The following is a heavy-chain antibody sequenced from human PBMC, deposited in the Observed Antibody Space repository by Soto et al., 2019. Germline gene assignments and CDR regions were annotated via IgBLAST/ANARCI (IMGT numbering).Heavy chain of an antibody. Sequence: QVQLVDSGGGVVQPGRSLTLSCAASGFTFSNHAIHWFRQAPGQGLEWVAVISDDGSNKYYADSVKGRFTISRDNSKNNLFLQMNSLRAADTAVYYCAKDRDMGGIGAIDYWCQGTLVSVSS. CDR1: GFTFSNHA. CDR3: AKDRDMGGIGAIDY. J-gene: IGHJ4*02. D-gene: IGHD2-21*01. CDR2: ISDDGSNK. V-gene: IGHV3-30-3*02.